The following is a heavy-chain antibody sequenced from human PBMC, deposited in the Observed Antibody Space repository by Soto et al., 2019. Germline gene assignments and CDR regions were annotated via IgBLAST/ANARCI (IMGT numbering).Heavy chain of an antibody. J-gene: IGHJ4*02. Sequence: GGSLRLSCADSGFTFSSYAMSWVRQAPGKGLEWVSAISGSGGSTYYADSVKGRFTISRDNSKNTLYLQMNSLRAEDTAVYYCAKQLRVVIILLDYWGQGTLVTVSS. D-gene: IGHD3-3*01. V-gene: IGHV3-23*01. CDR2: ISGSGGST. CDR3: AKQLRVVIILLDY. CDR1: GFTFSSYA.